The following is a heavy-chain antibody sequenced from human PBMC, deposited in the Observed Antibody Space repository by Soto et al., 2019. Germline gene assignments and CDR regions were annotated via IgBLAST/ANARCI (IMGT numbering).Heavy chain of an antibody. CDR3: ARAVAVPADFDF. V-gene: IGHV1-3*05. J-gene: IGHJ4*02. CDR2: INAGNGNT. D-gene: IGHD6-19*01. CDR1: GYTFTGYA. Sequence: QVQLVQPGAEEKKPGASVKVSCRASGYTFTGYAMHWVRQAPGQGLEWMGWINAGNGNTKYSQKFQGRVTITRDTSASTAYMALSSLRSEDTAVYYCARAVAVPADFDFWGQGTLVTVSS.